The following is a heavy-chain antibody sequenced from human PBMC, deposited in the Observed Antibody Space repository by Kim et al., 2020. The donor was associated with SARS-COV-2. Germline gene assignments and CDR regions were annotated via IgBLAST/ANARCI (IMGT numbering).Heavy chain of an antibody. CDR2: IYPGDSDT. Sequence: GESLKISCKGSGYSFSSYWIGWVRQMPGKGLEWMGIIYPGDSDTRYSPSFQGQVTISADKSISTAYLQWSSLKASDTAMYYCARCGHTAMAPEGYYYYYYGMDVWGQGTTVTVSS. D-gene: IGHD5-18*01. CDR3: ARCGHTAMAPEGYYYYYYGMDV. J-gene: IGHJ6*02. V-gene: IGHV5-51*01. CDR1: GYSFSSYW.